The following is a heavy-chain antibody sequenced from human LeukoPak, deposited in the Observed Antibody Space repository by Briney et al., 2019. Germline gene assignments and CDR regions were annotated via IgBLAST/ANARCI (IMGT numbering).Heavy chain of an antibody. D-gene: IGHD3-10*01. CDR3: ARGLGVVVRGGDP. J-gene: IGHJ5*02. Sequence: SETLSLTCTVSGGSISSSTFYWGWIRQPPGKGLEWIGTIFYTGNTYYNPSLKSRLTISVDTSTNQFSLTLSSVTAADTAVYYCARGLGVVVRGGDPWGQGTLVTVSS. CDR1: GGSISSSTFY. V-gene: IGHV4-39*01. CDR2: IFYTGNT.